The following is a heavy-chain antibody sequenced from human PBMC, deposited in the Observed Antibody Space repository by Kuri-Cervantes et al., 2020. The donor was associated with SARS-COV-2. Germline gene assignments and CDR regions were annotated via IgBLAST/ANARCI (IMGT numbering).Heavy chain of an antibody. D-gene: IGHD5-18*01. CDR1: GGSISSGGYY. Sequence: SCTFSGGSISSGGYYWSWIRQHPGKGLEWIGYIYYSGSTYYNPSHKSRVTISVDTSKNQFSLKLSSVTAADTAVYYCARGNELWGNHFDYWGQGTLVTVSS. J-gene: IGHJ4*02. CDR2: IYYSGST. V-gene: IGHV4-31*02. CDR3: ARGNELWGNHFDY.